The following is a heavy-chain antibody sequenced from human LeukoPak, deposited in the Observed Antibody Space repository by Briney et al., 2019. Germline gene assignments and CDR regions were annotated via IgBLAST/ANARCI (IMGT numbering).Heavy chain of an antibody. J-gene: IGHJ4*02. Sequence: GGSLRLSCAASGFTFSSYAMSWVRHAPGKGLEWVSAISGSGGSTYYADSVKGRFTISRDNSKNTLYLQMNSLRAEDTAVYYCAKDGTGYSSGLNDYWGQGTLVTVSS. D-gene: IGHD6-19*01. CDR2: ISGSGGST. CDR3: AKDGTGYSSGLNDY. CDR1: GFTFSSYA. V-gene: IGHV3-23*01.